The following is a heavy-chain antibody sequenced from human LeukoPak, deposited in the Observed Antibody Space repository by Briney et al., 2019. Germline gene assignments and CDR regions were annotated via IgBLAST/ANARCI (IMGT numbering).Heavy chain of an antibody. V-gene: IGHV3-23*01. CDR1: GFTFSSYA. CDR2: ISGSGGST. Sequence: GGSLRLSCAASGFTFSSYAMSWVRQAPGKGLEWVSAISGSGGSTYYADSVKGRFTISRDNSKDTLYLQMNSLRAEDTAVYYCANLDYYDYVWGSYRDAFDIWGQGTMVTVSS. J-gene: IGHJ3*02. D-gene: IGHD3-16*02. CDR3: ANLDYYDYVWGSYRDAFDI.